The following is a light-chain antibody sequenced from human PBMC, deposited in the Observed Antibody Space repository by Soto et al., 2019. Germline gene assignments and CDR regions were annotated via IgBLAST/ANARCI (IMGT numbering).Light chain of an antibody. V-gene: IGKV3-20*01. CDR2: GAS. CDR3: QYYCSLPLS. Sequence: EIVLTQSPGTLSLSPGERATLSCRASQSVSGSYLAWYQQKPGQAPRLLIYGASSRATGIPDRFSGSGSGTYFTLIIGSLELDYFAVYSCQYYCSLPLSFVRRPKVVIK. J-gene: IGKJ1*01. CDR1: QSVSGSY.